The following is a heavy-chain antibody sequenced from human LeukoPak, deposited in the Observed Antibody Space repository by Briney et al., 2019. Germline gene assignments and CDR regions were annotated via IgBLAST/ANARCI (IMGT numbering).Heavy chain of an antibody. CDR1: GGSISSSSYY. V-gene: IGHV4-39*01. CDR3: ARHTAYYYDSSGYLGTNWFDP. J-gene: IGHJ5*02. Sequence: IPSETLSLTCTVSGGSISSSSYYWGWIRQPPGKGLEWIGSIYYSGSTYYNPSLKSRVTISVDTSKNQFSLKLSSVTAADTAVYHCARHTAYYYDSSGYLGTNWFDPWGQGTLVTVSS. CDR2: IYYSGST. D-gene: IGHD3-22*01.